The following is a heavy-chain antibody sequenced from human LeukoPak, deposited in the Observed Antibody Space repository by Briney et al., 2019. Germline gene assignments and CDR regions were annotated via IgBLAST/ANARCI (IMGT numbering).Heavy chain of an antibody. CDR3: ARDGLYDSSGYYMDS. D-gene: IGHD3-22*01. CDR2: IYYSGGT. CDR1: GGANSSYY. J-gene: IGHJ4*02. Sequence: PSETLSLTCTVSGGANSSYYWSWIRQPPGKGLEWIGYIYYSGGTKYNPSLMSRVTISVDRAQNQFSLSLRSVTAADTAVYYCARDGLYDSSGYYMDSWGQGTLVIVSS. V-gene: IGHV4-59*01.